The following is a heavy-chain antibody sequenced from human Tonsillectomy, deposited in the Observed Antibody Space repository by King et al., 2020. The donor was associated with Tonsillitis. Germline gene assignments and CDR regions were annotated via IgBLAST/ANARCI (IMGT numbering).Heavy chain of an antibody. CDR1: GYTFTSYG. V-gene: IGHV1-18*04. CDR2: SSAYNDNT. D-gene: IGHD6-19*01. CDR3: ARARWSSGWGYFDL. Sequence: QLVQSGAEVKKPGASVKVSCKASGYTFTSYGISWVRQAPGQGLEWMGWSSAYNDNTNYAQKLQGRVNMTTEPSTSTAYMELRGLRSDDTAVYYCARARWSSGWGYFDLWGRGTLVTVSS. J-gene: IGHJ2*01.